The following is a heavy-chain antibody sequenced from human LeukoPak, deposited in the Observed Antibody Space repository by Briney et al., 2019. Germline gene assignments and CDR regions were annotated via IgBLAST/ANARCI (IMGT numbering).Heavy chain of an antibody. D-gene: IGHD1/OR15-1a*01. J-gene: IGHJ4*02. V-gene: IGHV4-39*07. CDR2: IYYSGST. Sequence: SETLSLTCTVSGGSISSSSYYWGWLRQPPGKGLEWIGSIYYSGSTYYNPSLKSRVTISVDTSKNQFSLKLSSVTAADTAVYYCARHLNKDDLYFDYWGQGTLVTVSS. CDR1: GGSISSSSYY. CDR3: ARHLNKDDLYFDY.